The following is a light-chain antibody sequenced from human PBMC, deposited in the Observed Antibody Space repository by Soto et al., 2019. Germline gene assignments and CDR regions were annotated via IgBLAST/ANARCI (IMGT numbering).Light chain of an antibody. CDR2: GVS. CDR1: SSDVGGYNY. V-gene: IGLV2-8*01. Sequence: QSALTQPPSASGSPGQSVTISCTGTSSDVGGYNYVSWYQQHPGKAPKLMIYGVSQRPSGVPDRFSGSKSGNTASLTVSGLQAEDEADYYCSSYAGSNILFGGGTKVTVL. CDR3: SSYAGSNIL. J-gene: IGLJ2*01.